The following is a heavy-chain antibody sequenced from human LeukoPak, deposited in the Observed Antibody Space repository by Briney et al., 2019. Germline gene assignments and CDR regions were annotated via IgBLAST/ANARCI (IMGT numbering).Heavy chain of an antibody. CDR1: GGSISSYY. CDR2: IYYSGST. J-gene: IGHJ5*02. CDR3: ARDMRIAVAGNAGSWFDP. Sequence: PSETLSLTCTVSGGSISSYYWSWLRQPPGKGLEWIGYIYYSGSTNYNPSLKSRVTISVDTSKNQFSLKLSSVTAADTAVYYCARDMRIAVAGNAGSWFDPWGQGTLVTVSS. V-gene: IGHV4-59*01. D-gene: IGHD6-19*01.